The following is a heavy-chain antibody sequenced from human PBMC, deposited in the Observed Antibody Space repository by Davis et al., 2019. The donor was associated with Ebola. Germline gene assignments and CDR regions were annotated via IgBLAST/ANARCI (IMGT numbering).Heavy chain of an antibody. D-gene: IGHD4-17*01. J-gene: IGHJ2*01. CDR1: GFTISNFW. Sequence: PGGSLRLSCAASGFTISNFWMHWVRQAPGKGLVWVSRVNSEETRINYADSVQGRFTITRDNAKNTLYLHMASLGADDTAVYYCARAPTTAISQRGDFDLWGRGTLVVVSS. CDR2: VNSEETRI. V-gene: IGHV3-74*01. CDR3: ARAPTTAISQRGDFDL.